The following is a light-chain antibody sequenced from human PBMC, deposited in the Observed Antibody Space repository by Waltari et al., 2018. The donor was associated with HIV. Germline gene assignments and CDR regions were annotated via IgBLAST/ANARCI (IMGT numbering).Light chain of an antibody. J-gene: IGKJ3*01. V-gene: IGKV1-39*01. CDR3: EQIYTFPLFS. CDR2: SAT. CDR1: QTIGDY. Sequence: DPVSITCRASQTIGDYVNWYQQKPGKPPKLLIYSATSLQPGVPSRFSGSGSGTDFALTISSLQPEDFAIYYCEQIYTFPLFSFGPGTKVDIK.